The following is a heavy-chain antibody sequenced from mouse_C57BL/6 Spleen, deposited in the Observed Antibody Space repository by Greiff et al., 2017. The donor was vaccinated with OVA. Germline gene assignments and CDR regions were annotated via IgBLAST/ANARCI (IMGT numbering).Heavy chain of an antibody. J-gene: IGHJ2*01. CDR1: GYTFTSYT. Sequence: QVQLQQSGAELARPGASVKMSCKASGYTFTSYTMHWVKQRPGQGLEWIGFINPSSGYTKYNQKFKDKATLTVDKPSSTAYMQLNSLTSEDSAVYYCARTYYGSSNNYWGQGTTLTVSS. V-gene: IGHV1-4*01. CDR2: INPSSGYT. CDR3: ARTYYGSSNNY. D-gene: IGHD1-1*01.